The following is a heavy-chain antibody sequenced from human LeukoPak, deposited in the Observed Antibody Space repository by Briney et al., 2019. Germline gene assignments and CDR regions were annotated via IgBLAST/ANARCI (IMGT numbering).Heavy chain of an antibody. CDR2: ISSSSSYI. V-gene: IGHV3-21*01. Sequence: GGSLRLSCAASGFTFSSYSMNWVRQAPGKGLEWVSSISSSSSYIYYADSVKGRFTISRDNAKNSLYLQMNSLRAEDTAVCYCARLLGGYFDYWGQGTLVTVSS. J-gene: IGHJ4*02. CDR1: GFTFSSYS. CDR3: ARLLGGYFDY. D-gene: IGHD2-15*01.